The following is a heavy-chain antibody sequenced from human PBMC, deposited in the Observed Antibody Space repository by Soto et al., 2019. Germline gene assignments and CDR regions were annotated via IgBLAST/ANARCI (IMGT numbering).Heavy chain of an antibody. D-gene: IGHD4-17*01. J-gene: IGHJ6*03. CDR2: IYSGGST. Sequence: GSLRLSCAASGFTVSSNYMSWVRQAPGKGLEWVSVIYSGGSTYYADSVKGRFTISRHNSKNTLYLQMNSLRAEDTAVYYCARLSYGDYGYYHYYMDVWGKGTTVTVSS. CDR3: ARLSYGDYGYYHYYMDV. CDR1: GFTVSSNY. V-gene: IGHV3-53*04.